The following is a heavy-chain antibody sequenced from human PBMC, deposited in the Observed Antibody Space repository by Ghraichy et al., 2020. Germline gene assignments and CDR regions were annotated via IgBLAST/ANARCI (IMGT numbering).Heavy chain of an antibody. J-gene: IGHJ5*02. CDR1: GFSFSTYA. Sequence: GGSRRLSCAASGFSFSTYAMSWIRQAPGKGPEWVAAISGSGTNTYYPDSLWGRFTISRDNSKNTVYLQMSSLRAEDTAAYYCARHHEGSGSFDPWGQGTLVTVSS. CDR2: ISGSGTNT. V-gene: IGHV3-23*01. CDR3: ARHHEGSGSFDP. D-gene: IGHD2-15*01.